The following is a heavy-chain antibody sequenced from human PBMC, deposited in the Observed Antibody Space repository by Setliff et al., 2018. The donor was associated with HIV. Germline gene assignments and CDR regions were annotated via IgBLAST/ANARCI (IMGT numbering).Heavy chain of an antibody. CDR1: GGPFTSSS. CDR3: ARGGDYDSSGYYVT. D-gene: IGHD3-22*01. V-gene: IGHV1-69*02. Sequence: GASVKASCKASGGPFTSSSIGWVRQAPGQGLEWMGRIIPILGVPRYAQKFQGRVTITADKSTSTSYMHLSSLRAEDTAVYFCARGGDYDSSGYYVTWGQGSLVTVSS. J-gene: IGHJ4*02. CDR2: IIPILGVP.